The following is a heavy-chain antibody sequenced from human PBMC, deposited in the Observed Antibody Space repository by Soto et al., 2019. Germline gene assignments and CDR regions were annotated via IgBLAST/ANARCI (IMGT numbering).Heavy chain of an antibody. J-gene: IGHJ3*02. CDR3: ARSTAAMNAFDI. CDR1: GGTFSSYT. Sequence: SVKVSCKASGGTFSSYTISWVRQAPGQGLEWMGRIIPILGIANYAQKFQGRVTITADKSTSTAYMELSSLRSEDTAVYYCARSTAAMNAFDIWGQGTMVTVSS. D-gene: IGHD2-2*01. CDR2: IIPILGIA. V-gene: IGHV1-69*02.